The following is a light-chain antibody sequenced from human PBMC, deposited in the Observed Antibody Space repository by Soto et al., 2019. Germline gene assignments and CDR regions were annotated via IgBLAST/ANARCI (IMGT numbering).Light chain of an antibody. V-gene: IGLV3-27*01. CDR3: YSAADNTRV. J-gene: IGLJ3*02. CDR2: KDV. Sequence: SYELTQPSSVSVSPGQTARITCSGNLLAGKYSRWFQQKPGQAPKLIIYKDVERPSGIPERFSGSSSGATVTLTITGAQVEYEADYYCYSAADNTRVFGGGTKVTVL. CDR1: LLAGKY.